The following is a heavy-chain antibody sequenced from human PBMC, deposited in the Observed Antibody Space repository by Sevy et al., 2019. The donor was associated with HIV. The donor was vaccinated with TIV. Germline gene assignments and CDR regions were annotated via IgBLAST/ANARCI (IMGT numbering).Heavy chain of an antibody. J-gene: IGHJ3*02. CDR1: GGSISSGSYY. CDR3: GGSGSYDVSGGWYAFDI. D-gene: IGHD1-26*01. Sequence: SETLSLTCTVSGGSISSGSYYWSWIRQPAGKGLEWIGRIYTSGSTNYNPSLKSRVTISVDTSKNQFSLKLSSVTAAETAVYYCGGSGSYDVSGGWYAFDIWGQGTMVTVSS. CDR2: IYTSGST. V-gene: IGHV4-61*02.